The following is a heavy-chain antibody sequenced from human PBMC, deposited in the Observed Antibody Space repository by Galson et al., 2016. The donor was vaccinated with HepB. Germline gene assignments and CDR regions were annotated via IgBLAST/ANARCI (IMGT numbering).Heavy chain of an antibody. J-gene: IGHJ4*02. D-gene: IGHD4-17*01. CDR2: IDPSDSYT. Sequence: QSGVEVKKPGESLRISCKGSGYSFTSYWISWVRQTPAKGLEWMGRIDPSDSYTNYSPSFQGHVTISTDKSISTAYLQWSSLKASDTAMYYCARRDHRYGGYGYWGQGTLVTVSS. CDR1: GYSFTSYW. CDR3: ARRDHRYGGYGY. V-gene: IGHV5-10-1*01.